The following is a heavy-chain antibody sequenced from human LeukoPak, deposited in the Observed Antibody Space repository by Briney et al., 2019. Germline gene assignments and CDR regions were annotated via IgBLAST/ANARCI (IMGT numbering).Heavy chain of an antibody. J-gene: IGHJ6*02. Sequence: ASVKVSCKASGYTFTSYGISWVRQAPGQGLEWMGWISAYNGNTNYAQKLQGRVTMTTDTSTSTAYMELRSLRSDDTAVYYCARGLYYYDSSGYYDYYYYGMDVWGQGTTVTVSS. CDR1: GYTFTSYG. CDR2: ISAYNGNT. D-gene: IGHD3-22*01. CDR3: ARGLYYYDSSGYYDYYYYGMDV. V-gene: IGHV1-18*01.